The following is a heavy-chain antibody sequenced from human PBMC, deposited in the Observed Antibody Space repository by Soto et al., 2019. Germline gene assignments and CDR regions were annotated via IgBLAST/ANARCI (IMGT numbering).Heavy chain of an antibody. D-gene: IGHD3-9*01. V-gene: IGHV1-69*01. CDR1: GGTFNNYG. CDR2: IIPMIGRT. J-gene: IGHJ4*02. Sequence: QVQLVQSGAEVKKPGSSVKVSCKASGGTFNNYGMGWVRQAPGQGLEWMGGIIPMIGRTNYAQKFQGRLTLTAGASRSTAYMELRSLRSEDTAVYYCASWDYDVLTGYSYDDWGQGTLVTVSS. CDR3: ASWDYDVLTGYSYDD.